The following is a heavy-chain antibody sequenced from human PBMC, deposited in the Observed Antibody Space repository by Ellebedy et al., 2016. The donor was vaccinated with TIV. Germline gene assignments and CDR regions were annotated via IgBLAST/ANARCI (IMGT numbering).Heavy chain of an antibody. J-gene: IGHJ6*02. V-gene: IGHV3-23*01. CDR3: ARDNYDSSGYNYGMDV. CDR2: ISGSGDHT. D-gene: IGHD3-22*01. Sequence: GGSLRLXCAASGFTFSDHAMTWVRQAPGKGLEWVSAISGSGDHTYYLESVEGRFTISRDNSKNTLYLQMNNLRAEDTAVYYCARDNYDSSGYNYGMDVWGQGTTVTVSS. CDR1: GFTFSDHA.